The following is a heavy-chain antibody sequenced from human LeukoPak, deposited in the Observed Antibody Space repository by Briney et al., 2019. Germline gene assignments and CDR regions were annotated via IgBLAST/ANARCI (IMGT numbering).Heavy chain of an antibody. CDR2: IYTSGST. CDR3: ARKSARLGPYHYNYYGMDV. V-gene: IGHV4-4*07. Sequence: SETLSLTCTVPVGTLSSYYWCWIRQPAGKGLEWIGRIYTSGSTNYNPSLKSRVTMSVDTSKNQFSLKLSSVTAADTAVYYCARKSARLGPYHYNYYGMDVWGQGTTATVSS. D-gene: IGHD2-21*01. CDR1: VGTLSSYY. J-gene: IGHJ6*02.